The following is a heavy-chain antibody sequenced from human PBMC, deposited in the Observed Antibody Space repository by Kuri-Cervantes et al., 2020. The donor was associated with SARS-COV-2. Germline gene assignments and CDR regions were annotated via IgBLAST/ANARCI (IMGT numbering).Heavy chain of an antibody. CDR3: TRSNFETTPNYYDSSGLDY. J-gene: IGHJ4*02. Sequence: GGSVRLSCEVSGVLFSASAIHWVRRASGKGLEWVGRVRGKANNYATAYAASVKGRFTISRDDSKNMAYLQMNSLKTEDTAVYYCTRSNFETTPNYYDSSGLDYWGQGTLVTVSS. V-gene: IGHV3-73*01. D-gene: IGHD3-22*01. CDR2: VRGKANNYAT. CDR1: GVLFSASA.